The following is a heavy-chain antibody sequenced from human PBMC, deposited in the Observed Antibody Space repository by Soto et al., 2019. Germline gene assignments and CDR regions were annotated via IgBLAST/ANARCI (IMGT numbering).Heavy chain of an antibody. V-gene: IGHV4-59*01. CDR2: IYYSGST. CDR1: GGSISNNY. Sequence: SETLSLTCTVSGGSISNNYWSWLRQSPGRGLEWIGYIYYSGSTNYNPSLKSRVTISVDMSKNQFSLKLSSVTAADTAVYYCARGDTSSTGYLQQWGQGTLVTVSS. J-gene: IGHJ1*01. CDR3: ARGDTSSTGYLQQ. D-gene: IGHD6-6*01.